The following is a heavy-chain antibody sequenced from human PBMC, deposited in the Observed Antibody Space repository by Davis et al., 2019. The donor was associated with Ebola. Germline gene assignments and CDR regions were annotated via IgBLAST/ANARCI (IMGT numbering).Heavy chain of an antibody. CDR1: GFTFSSYS. J-gene: IGHJ1*01. D-gene: IGHD3-10*01. V-gene: IGHV3-48*01. Sequence: GASLNISCAASGFTFSSYSMNWVRQAPEKGLEWVSYISSSSSTIYYADSVKGRFTISRDNSKNTLYLQMNSLRAEDTAVYYCAKSYGSGPHRPIQHWGQGSLVTVSS. CDR3: AKSYGSGPHRPIQH. CDR2: ISSSSSTI.